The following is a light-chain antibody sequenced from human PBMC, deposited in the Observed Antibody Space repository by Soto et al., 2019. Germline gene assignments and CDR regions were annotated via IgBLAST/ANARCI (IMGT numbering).Light chain of an antibody. V-gene: IGKV3-15*01. CDR2: GAS. Sequence: EVVMTQSPATLSVSPGERATLSCRASQSVNANLAWYQQKPGQAPRLLIHGASNRATGIPARFSGSGFGTDIILTISRLQSGDSAVYSCQQYNKWLWPFGQGHKVEI. J-gene: IGKJ1*01. CDR3: QQYNKWLWP. CDR1: QSVNAN.